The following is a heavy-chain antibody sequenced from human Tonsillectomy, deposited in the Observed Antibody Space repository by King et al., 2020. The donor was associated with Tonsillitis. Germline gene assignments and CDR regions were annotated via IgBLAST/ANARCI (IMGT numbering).Heavy chain of an antibody. CDR1: GGSFSGYY. CDR3: ARANNWGRQRAYDI. V-gene: IGHV4-34*01. Sequence: VQLQQWGAGLLKPSETLSLTCGVYGGSFSGYYWTWIRRPPGKGLEWIGEINHTGSTNDNPFLKSRVTISVDTSKNQCYLKLTSVTAADTALYYCARANNWGRQRAYDIWGQGTMVTVSS. CDR2: INHTGST. D-gene: IGHD7-27*01. J-gene: IGHJ3*02.